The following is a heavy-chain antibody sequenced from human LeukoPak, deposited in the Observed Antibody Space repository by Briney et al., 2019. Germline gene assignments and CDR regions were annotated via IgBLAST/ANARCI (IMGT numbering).Heavy chain of an antibody. CDR1: GYTLTAYY. CDR2: INPNSGGT. Sequence: ASVKVSCKASGYTLTAYYIYWVRQAPGQGLEWMGRINPNSGGTDYAQNFQGRVTITRDTSISTAYMELSRLRSDDTAVYYCARGYCSGGTCYLVENWLDPWGQGTLVTVSS. CDR3: ARGYCSGGTCYLVENWLDP. V-gene: IGHV1-2*06. J-gene: IGHJ5*02. D-gene: IGHD2-15*01.